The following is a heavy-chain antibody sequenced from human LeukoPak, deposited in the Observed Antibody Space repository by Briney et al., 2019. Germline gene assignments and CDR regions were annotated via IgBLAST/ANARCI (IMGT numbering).Heavy chain of an antibody. V-gene: IGHV4-39*01. CDR3: ARHGPPKMVVVVTPPDY. Sequence: NTSETLSLTCTVSGGPISSSSYYWGWIRQPPQKGLEWIGSIYYSGSAYYNPSLKSRVTISVDTSKNQFSLKLSSVTAADTAVYYCARHGPPKMVVVVTPPDYWGQGTLVTVSS. CDR2: IYYSGSA. CDR1: GGPISSSSYY. D-gene: IGHD4-23*01. J-gene: IGHJ4*02.